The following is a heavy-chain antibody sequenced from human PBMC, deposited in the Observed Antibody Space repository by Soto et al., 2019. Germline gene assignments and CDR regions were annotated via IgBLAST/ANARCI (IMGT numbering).Heavy chain of an antibody. CDR1: GGSISSGGYY. V-gene: IGHV4-31*03. CDR2: IYYSGST. J-gene: IGHJ6*02. D-gene: IGHD3-10*01. CDR3: ATGGGRFNYGMDV. Sequence: SETLSLTCTVSGGSISSGGYYWSWIRQHPGKGLEWIGYIYYSGSTYYNTSLKSRVTISVDTSKNQFSLKLSSVTAADTAVYYCATGGGRFNYGMDVWGQGTTVT.